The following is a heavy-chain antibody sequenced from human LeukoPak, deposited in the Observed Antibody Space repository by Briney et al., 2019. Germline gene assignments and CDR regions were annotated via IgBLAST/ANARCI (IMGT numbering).Heavy chain of an antibody. CDR1: GFTFSKYW. Sequence: GGSLRLSCAASGFTFSKYWMHWVRQVPGKGLVWVSRINPDASSTIYADSVKGRFTISRDNARNTLYLEINSLRAEDTAVYYCACDNTGCTNGVCHDYWGQGTMVTVSS. CDR2: INPDASST. D-gene: IGHD2-8*01. J-gene: IGHJ4*02. CDR3: ACDNTGCTNGVCHDY. V-gene: IGHV3-74*01.